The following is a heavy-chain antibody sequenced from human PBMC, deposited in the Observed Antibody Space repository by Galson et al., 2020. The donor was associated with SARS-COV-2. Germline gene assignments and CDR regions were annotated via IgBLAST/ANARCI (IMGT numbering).Heavy chain of an antibody. Sequence: SETLSLTCTVSGGSIISYYWSWIRQPPGKGLEWIGYIYYSGSTNYNPSLKSRVTISVDTSKNQFSLKLSSVTAADTAVYYCARGFDYWGQGTLVTVSS. CDR1: GGSIISYY. CDR3: ARGFDY. CDR2: IYYSGST. V-gene: IGHV4-59*01. J-gene: IGHJ4*02.